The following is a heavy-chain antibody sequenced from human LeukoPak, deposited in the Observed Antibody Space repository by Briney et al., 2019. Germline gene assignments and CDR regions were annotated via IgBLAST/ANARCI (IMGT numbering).Heavy chain of an antibody. J-gene: IGHJ4*02. CDR1: GFTFDDYA. Sequence: PGGSLRLSCAASGFTFDDYAMHWVRQAPGKGLEWVSGISRNSGSIGYADSVKGRFTISRDNAKNSLYLQMNSLRAEDTALYYCAEDISGSGSSFDYWGQGTLVTVSS. CDR3: AEDISGSGSSFDY. D-gene: IGHD3-10*01. CDR2: ISRNSGSI. V-gene: IGHV3-9*01.